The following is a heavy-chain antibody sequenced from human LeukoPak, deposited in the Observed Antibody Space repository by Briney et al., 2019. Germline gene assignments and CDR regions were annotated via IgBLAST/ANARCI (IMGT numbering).Heavy chain of an antibody. D-gene: IGHD5-12*01. Sequence: SETLSLTCTVSGGSIISYYWSWIRQPPGKGLEWIGYIYYSGSTNYNPSLKSRVTISVDTSKNQFSLKLSSVTAADTAVYYCAREVASVGLDYWGQGTLVTVSS. CDR1: GGSIISYY. CDR3: AREVASVGLDY. V-gene: IGHV4-59*01. CDR2: IYYSGST. J-gene: IGHJ4*02.